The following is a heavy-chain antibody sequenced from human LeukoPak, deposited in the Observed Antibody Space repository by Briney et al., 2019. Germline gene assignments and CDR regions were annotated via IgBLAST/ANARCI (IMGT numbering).Heavy chain of an antibody. CDR2: ISSGSSTI. J-gene: IGHJ4*02. CDR3: ARGETARVDY. Sequence: GGSLRLSCAASGFTFSTYNMNWVRQAPGKGLEWLSYISSGSSTIYYADSVEGRFTISRDNAKNSLYLQMNSRRDEDTAVYYCARGETARVDYWGQGILVTVSS. D-gene: IGHD3-16*01. CDR1: GFTFSTYN. V-gene: IGHV3-48*02.